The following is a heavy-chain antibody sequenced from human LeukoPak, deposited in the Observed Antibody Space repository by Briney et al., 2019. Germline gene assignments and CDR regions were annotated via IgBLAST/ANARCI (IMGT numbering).Heavy chain of an antibody. Sequence: GGSLRLSCVASGFPFSNSWMYWVRQAPGKGLEGVANIKKDGSGISYVDSVKGRFIISRDNAMNSLYLQMNSLRVEDTAVYFCAGGNSIDVWGKGTAVTVSS. V-gene: IGHV3-7*03. CDR1: GFPFSNSW. J-gene: IGHJ6*04. D-gene: IGHD3-16*01. CDR2: IKKDGSGI. CDR3: AGGNSIDV.